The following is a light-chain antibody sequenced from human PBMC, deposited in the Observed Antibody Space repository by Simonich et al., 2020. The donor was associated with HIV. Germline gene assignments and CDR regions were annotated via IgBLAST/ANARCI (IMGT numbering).Light chain of an antibody. CDR1: QSISSS. Sequence: IQLTQSPSSLSATVGHRDTITCRASQSISSSLNWYQQKPGKAPKLLSYAASSLQSGVPSRFSGSGSGTDFTLTISSLQPEDFATYYCQQSYSTTFGGGTKVEIK. V-gene: IGKV1-39*01. CDR2: AAS. J-gene: IGKJ4*01. CDR3: QQSYSTT.